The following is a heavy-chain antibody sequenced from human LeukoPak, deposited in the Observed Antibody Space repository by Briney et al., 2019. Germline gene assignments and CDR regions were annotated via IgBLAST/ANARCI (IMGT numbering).Heavy chain of an antibody. CDR1: GFTFSSYS. Sequence: GGALRLSCAASGFTFSSYSMNWVRQAPGKGLEWISYISSSSSYIYYADSVKGRFTISRDNAKNSLYLQMNSLRAEDTAVYYCASCGSGCPLGYWGQGTLVTVSS. CDR3: ASCGSGCPLGY. CDR2: ISSSSSYI. D-gene: IGHD6-19*01. J-gene: IGHJ4*02. V-gene: IGHV3-21*05.